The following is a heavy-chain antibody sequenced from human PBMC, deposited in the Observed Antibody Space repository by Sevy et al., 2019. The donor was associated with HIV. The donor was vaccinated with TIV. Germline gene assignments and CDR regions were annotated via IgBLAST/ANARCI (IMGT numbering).Heavy chain of an antibody. CDR1: GFTFSGYI. Sequence: GGSLRLSCAASGFTFSGYIMNWVRQAPGMGLEWVSSISSGGDYIYYTNSVKGRFTISRDNAKNSLYLHMNSLRAEDTAVYYCARDEYSYASGFDYWGQGTLVTVSS. CDR3: ARDEYSYASGFDY. D-gene: IGHD5-18*01. J-gene: IGHJ4*02. V-gene: IGHV3-21*01. CDR2: ISSGGDYI.